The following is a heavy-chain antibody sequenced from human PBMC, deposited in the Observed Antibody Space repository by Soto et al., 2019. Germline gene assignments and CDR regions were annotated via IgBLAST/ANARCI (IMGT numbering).Heavy chain of an antibody. CDR1: GGSISSYY. D-gene: IGHD3-10*01. CDR2: IYYSGST. J-gene: IGHJ6*02. V-gene: IGHV4-59*01. CDR3: ATGQSGELLRRFDV. Sequence: SATLSLTCTVSGGSISSYYWSWIRQPPGKGLEWIGYIYYSGSTNYNPSLKSRVTISVDTSKNQFSLKLSSVTAADTAVYYCATGQSGELLRRFDVWGQGTPVTVSS.